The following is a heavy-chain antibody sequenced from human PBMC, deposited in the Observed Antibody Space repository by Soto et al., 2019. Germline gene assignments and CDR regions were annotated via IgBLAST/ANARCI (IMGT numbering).Heavy chain of an antibody. J-gene: IGHJ4*02. CDR3: VSQRTSVLTQAYFDY. Sequence: SETLSLTCTVSGGSVSNSNYYWGWIRQSPGKGLEWIGSVYYRGRSYSKSSVKSRVTISIDTSKNQFSLNLNSVTASDTAVYFCVSQRTSVLTQAYFDYWGPGALVTVSS. CDR2: VYYRGRS. D-gene: IGHD2-8*01. V-gene: IGHV4-39*01. CDR1: GGSVSNSNYY.